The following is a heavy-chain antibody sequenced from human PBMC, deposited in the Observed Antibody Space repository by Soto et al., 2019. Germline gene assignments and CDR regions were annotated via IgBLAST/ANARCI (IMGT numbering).Heavy chain of an antibody. Sequence: GGSLRLSCAASGFTFNNYGMHWVRQAPGKGLEWVVVISFDGRNTDYADSVEGRFTISRDNAKSSLYLQMNSLRVEDTAVYYCATIGDVTFHYWGQGTPVTVSS. D-gene: IGHD4-4*01. V-gene: IGHV3-30*03. CDR1: GFTFNNYG. CDR3: ATIGDVTFHY. J-gene: IGHJ4*02. CDR2: ISFDGRNT.